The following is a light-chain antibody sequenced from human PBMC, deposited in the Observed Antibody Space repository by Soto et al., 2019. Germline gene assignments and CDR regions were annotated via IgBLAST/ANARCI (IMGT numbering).Light chain of an antibody. CDR2: EVS. J-gene: IGLJ1*01. CDR3: SSYAGSSNV. V-gene: IGLV2-8*01. Sequence: QSALTQPASVSGSPGQSITISCTGTSSDVGGYEYVSWYQHHPGKAPKLMIYEVSNRPSGVPDRFSGSKSGNTASLTVSGLQAEDEADYYCSSYAGSSNVFGTGTKVTVL. CDR1: SSDVGGYEY.